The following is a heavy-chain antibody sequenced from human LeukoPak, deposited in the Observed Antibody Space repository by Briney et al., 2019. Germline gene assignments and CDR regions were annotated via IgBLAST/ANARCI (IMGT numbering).Heavy chain of an antibody. J-gene: IGHJ4*02. V-gene: IGHV3-15*01. Sequence: GGSLRLSCAASGITFSDTWMSWVRRAPGKGLEWVARIQSIVNGGTTDYAAPVKGRFTVSRDDSKDMVFLQMNSLETEDTAVYYCSTIPTYVSGSYLNVGYWGQGTLVTVSS. CDR2: IQSIVNGGTT. CDR1: GITFSDTW. D-gene: IGHD3-10*01. CDR3: STIPTYVSGSYLNVGY.